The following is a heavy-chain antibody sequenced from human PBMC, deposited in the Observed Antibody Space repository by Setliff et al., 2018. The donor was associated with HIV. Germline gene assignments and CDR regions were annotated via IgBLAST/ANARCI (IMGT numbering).Heavy chain of an antibody. D-gene: IGHD1-7*01. CDR3: ARSTVGAGTTFP. V-gene: IGHV4-59*11. CDR1: GDSISTHY. CDR2: ISHTGNT. Sequence: PSETLSLTCTVSGDSISTHYWTWIRQPPGKGLEWIGYISHTGNTDSNPSLKSRVTISVDTSKNEFSLRLRSVTVADTATYYCARSTVGAGTTFPWGRGILVTVSS. J-gene: IGHJ4*02.